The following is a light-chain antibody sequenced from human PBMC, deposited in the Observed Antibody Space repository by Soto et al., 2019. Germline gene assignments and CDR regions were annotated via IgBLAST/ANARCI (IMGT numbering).Light chain of an antibody. J-gene: IGLJ1*01. CDR1: SSDVGGYNY. V-gene: IGLV2-14*03. CDR2: DVT. Sequence: QSALTQPASVSGSPGQSITISCTGTSSDVGGYNYVSWYQQHPDKAPKLIIYDVTNRPSGVSDRFSGSKSGNTASLTISGLQAEDGTDYYCSSYTSSSTPFVFGTGTKLTVL. CDR3: SSYTSSSTPFV.